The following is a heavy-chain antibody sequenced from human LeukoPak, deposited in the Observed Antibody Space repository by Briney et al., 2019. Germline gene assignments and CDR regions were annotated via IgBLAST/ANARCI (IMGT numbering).Heavy chain of an antibody. CDR3: ARGGASSNWFDP. Sequence: SETLSLTCTVSGDSISSFYWSWIRQPPGKRPEGIGYISYSGSTEYNPSLRGRVTISVDTSKNQLSLKLSSVTAADTAVYYCARGGASSNWFDPWGQGTLVTVSS. V-gene: IGHV4-59*01. CDR1: GDSISSFY. J-gene: IGHJ5*02. D-gene: IGHD4/OR15-4a*01. CDR2: ISYSGST.